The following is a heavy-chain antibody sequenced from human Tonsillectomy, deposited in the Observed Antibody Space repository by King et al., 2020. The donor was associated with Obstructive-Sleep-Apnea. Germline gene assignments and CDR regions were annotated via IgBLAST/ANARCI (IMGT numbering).Heavy chain of an antibody. CDR3: ARGIIWFGELRWFDP. CDR1: GGSISSGDYY. D-gene: IGHD3-10*01. J-gene: IGHJ5*02. CDR2: IYYSGST. V-gene: IGHV4-30-4*01. Sequence: VQLQESGPGLVKPSQTLSLTCTVSGGSISSGDYYWSWIRQPPGKGLEWIGYIYYSGSTYYNPSLKSRVTISLETSKNQFSLKLSSVTAADTAVYYCARGIIWFGELRWFDPWGQGTLVTVSS.